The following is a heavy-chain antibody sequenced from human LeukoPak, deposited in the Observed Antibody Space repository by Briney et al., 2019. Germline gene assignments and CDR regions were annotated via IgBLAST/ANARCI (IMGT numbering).Heavy chain of an antibody. Sequence: GGSLRLSCAASGFTFSSYWMSWVRQAPGKGLEWVANIKQDGSEKYYVDSVKGRFTISRDNAKNSLYLQMNSLRAEDTAVYYCARDFVVVAASNWFDPWGQGALVTVSS. D-gene: IGHD2-15*01. CDR3: ARDFVVVAASNWFDP. V-gene: IGHV3-7*01. J-gene: IGHJ5*02. CDR1: GFTFSSYW. CDR2: IKQDGSEK.